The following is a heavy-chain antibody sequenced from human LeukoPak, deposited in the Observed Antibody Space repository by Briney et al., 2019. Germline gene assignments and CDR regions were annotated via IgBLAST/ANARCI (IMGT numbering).Heavy chain of an antibody. CDR2: TSYNGNNK. CDR3: AKGDNYYDSSGYYFDAFDI. D-gene: IGHD3-22*01. V-gene: IGHV3-30*18. J-gene: IGHJ3*02. CDR1: GFTFSSYG. Sequence: PGGSLRLSCAASGFTFSSYGMHWVRQAPGKGLEWVAGTSYNGNNKYYADSVKGRFSISRDNSKNTLYLQMNSLRAEDTAVYYCAKGDNYYDSSGYYFDAFDIWGQGTMVTVSS.